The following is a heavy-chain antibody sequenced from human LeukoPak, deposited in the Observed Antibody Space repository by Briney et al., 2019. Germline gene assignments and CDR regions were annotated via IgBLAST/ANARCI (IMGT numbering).Heavy chain of an antibody. CDR3: ASIYGIAARLADY. CDR2: INHSGST. CDR1: GGSFSGYH. D-gene: IGHD6-6*01. Sequence: SSETLSLTCAVYGGSFSGYHWSWIRQPPGKGLEWIGEINHSGSTNYNPSLKSRVTISVDTSKNQFSLKLSSVTAADMAVYYCASIYGIAARLADYWGQGTLVTVSS. V-gene: IGHV4-34*01. J-gene: IGHJ4*02.